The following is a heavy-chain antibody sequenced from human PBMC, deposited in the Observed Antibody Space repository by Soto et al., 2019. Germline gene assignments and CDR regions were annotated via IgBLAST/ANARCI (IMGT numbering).Heavy chain of an antibody. J-gene: IGHJ4*02. V-gene: IGHV3-33*01. CDR3: ARAFIGVAGYIDY. Sequence: PGGSLRLSCAASGFTFSNYGMHWARQAPGKGLEWVAAILYDGSNKYYADSVKGRFTISRDNSKNTLYLQMNSLRAEDTAVYYCARAFIGVAGYIDYSGQATLVTVSS. CDR2: ILYDGSNK. CDR1: GFTFSNYG. D-gene: IGHD6-19*01.